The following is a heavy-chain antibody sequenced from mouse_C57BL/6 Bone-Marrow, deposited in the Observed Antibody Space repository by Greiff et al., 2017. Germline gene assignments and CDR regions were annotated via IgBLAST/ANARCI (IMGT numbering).Heavy chain of an antibody. CDR2: INPNNGGT. CDR1: GYTFTDYY. Sequence: EVQLQQSGPELVKPGASVKISCKASGYTFTDYYMNWVKQSHGKSLEWIGDINPNNGGTSYNQKFKGKATLTVDKSSSTAYMELRSLTSEDSAVYYCARTRDGYFSYAMDYWGQGTSVTVSS. V-gene: IGHV1-26*01. D-gene: IGHD2-3*01. J-gene: IGHJ4*01. CDR3: ARTRDGYFSYAMDY.